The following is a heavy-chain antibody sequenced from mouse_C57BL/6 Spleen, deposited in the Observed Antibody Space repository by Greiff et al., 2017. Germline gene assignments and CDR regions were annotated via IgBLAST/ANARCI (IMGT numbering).Heavy chain of an antibody. Sequence: VQLQESGAELVKPGASVKISCKASGYAFSSYWMNWVKQRPGKGLEWIGQIYPGDGDTNYNGKFKGKATLTADKSSSTAYMQLSSLTSEDSAVYFCARRGFITTWYFDVWGTGTTVTVSS. V-gene: IGHV1-80*01. CDR3: ARRGFITTWYFDV. CDR2: IYPGDGDT. J-gene: IGHJ1*03. CDR1: GYAFSSYW. D-gene: IGHD1-1*01.